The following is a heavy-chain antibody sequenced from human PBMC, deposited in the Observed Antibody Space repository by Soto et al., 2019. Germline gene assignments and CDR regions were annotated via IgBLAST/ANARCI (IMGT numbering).Heavy chain of an antibody. J-gene: IGHJ4*02. CDR2: MFYTGRA. D-gene: IGHD3-16*01. CDR3: ARSVHSFEGAV. V-gene: IGHV4-59*11. Sequence: SETLSLTCTVSGASMENHYGSWIRQPPGKGLEYIGYMFYTGRADYNASFTSRVSMSVDTSNNQFSLKLRSVSAADTAVYYCARSVHSFEGAVCGRRIQVTVS. CDR1: GASMENHY.